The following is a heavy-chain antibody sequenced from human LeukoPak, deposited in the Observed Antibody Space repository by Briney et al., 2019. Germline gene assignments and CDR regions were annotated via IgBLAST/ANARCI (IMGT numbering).Heavy chain of an antibody. CDR3: ARDGTGDPTWFDP. Sequence: SETLSLTCTVSGGYIGSYYWSRIRQPPGKGLEWIGYIYYSGSTNYNPSLKSRVTISVDTSKNQFSLKLSSVTAADTAVYYCARDGTGDPTWFDPWGQGTLVTVSS. CDR1: GGYIGSYY. J-gene: IGHJ5*02. D-gene: IGHD3-10*01. V-gene: IGHV4-59*01. CDR2: IYYSGST.